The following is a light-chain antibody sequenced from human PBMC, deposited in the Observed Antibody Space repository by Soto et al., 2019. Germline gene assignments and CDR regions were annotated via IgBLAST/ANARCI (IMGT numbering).Light chain of an antibody. J-gene: IGLJ2*01. CDR3: SSYTSSSPLVV. V-gene: IGLV2-14*01. CDR1: SSDVGGYNY. Sequence: QSALTQPASVSGSPGQSITISCTGTSSDVGGYNYVSWYQQHPGKAPKLMIYEVNNRPSGVSNRFSGSKSGNTASLTISGLQAEDEADYYCSSYTSSSPLVVFGGGTKLTVL. CDR2: EVN.